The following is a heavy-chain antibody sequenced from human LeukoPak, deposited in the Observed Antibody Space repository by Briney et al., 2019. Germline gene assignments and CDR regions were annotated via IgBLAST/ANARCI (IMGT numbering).Heavy chain of an antibody. V-gene: IGHV3-23*01. J-gene: IGHJ4*02. CDR1: GFTFSSYA. D-gene: IGHD6-19*01. Sequence: GGSLRLSCAASGFTFSSYAMSWVRQAPGKGLEWLSAISGGGGSTYYADSVKGRFTISRDNSKNTLYPQMNSLRADDTAVYYCANPGRYSSGWVFPPCFDYWGQGTLVTVSS. CDR2: ISGGGGST. CDR3: ANPGRYSSGWVFPPCFDY.